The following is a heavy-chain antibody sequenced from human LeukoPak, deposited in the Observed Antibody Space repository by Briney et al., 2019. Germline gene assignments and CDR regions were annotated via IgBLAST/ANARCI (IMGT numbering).Heavy chain of an antibody. Sequence: SETLSLTCTVSGGSISSYYWSWIRQPAGKGLEWIGRIYTSGSTNYNPSLKSRVTMSVDTSKNQFSLKLSSVTAADTAVYYCARVAYDFWSGYYSQPSFDYWGQGTLVTVSS. CDR2: IYTSGST. CDR1: GGSISSYY. D-gene: IGHD3-3*01. CDR3: ARVAYDFWSGYYSQPSFDY. V-gene: IGHV4-4*07. J-gene: IGHJ4*02.